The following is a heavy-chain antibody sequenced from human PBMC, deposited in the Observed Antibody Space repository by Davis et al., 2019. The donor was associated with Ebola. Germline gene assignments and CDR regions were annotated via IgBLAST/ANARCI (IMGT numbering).Heavy chain of an antibody. J-gene: IGHJ4*01. D-gene: IGHD3-3*01. Sequence: GESLKISCTASGFTFHDYAMHWVRQAPGKGLEWVSLISGDGRSTHYADSVKGRFTISRDNTKDLVFLELNSLRVEDTGVYYCARDLGLDFAVVTYFDYWGHGAPVTVSS. CDR1: GFTFHDYA. CDR3: ARDLGLDFAVVTYFDY. CDR2: ISGDGRST. V-gene: IGHV3-43*02.